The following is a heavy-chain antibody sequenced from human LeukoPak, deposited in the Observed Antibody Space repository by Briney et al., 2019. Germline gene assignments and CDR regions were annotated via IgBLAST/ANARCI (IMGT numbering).Heavy chain of an antibody. CDR2: VYYTGSN. CDR1: GCTISRHY. D-gene: IGHD2/OR15-2a*01. CDR3: GSEGGTTSFYESSFDY. J-gene: IGHJ4*02. V-gene: IGHV4-59*11. Sequence: SETLSLTCTASGCTISRHYWSWIRQPPGKGLEWIGYVYYTGSNKYNPSLKSRVTISVDTSKNQFSLRLSSVTAADTAGYYCGSEGGTTSFYESSFDYWGQGTLGTVSS.